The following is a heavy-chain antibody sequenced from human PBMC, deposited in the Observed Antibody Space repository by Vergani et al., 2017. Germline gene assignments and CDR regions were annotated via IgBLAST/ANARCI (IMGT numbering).Heavy chain of an antibody. Sequence: QVQLVESGGGVVQRGGSLRLSCATSGFTLSNYDMQWIRQGPGKGLEFVAFIQFDGSNQHYADSVKGRFTLSRDFSKNTLYLQMNRLRTDDTATYYCAKHFRGWGIDYWGQGTQVIVSS. D-gene: IGHD3-16*01. CDR1: GFTLSNYD. CDR3: AKHFRGWGIDY. CDR2: IQFDGSNQ. J-gene: IGHJ4*02. V-gene: IGHV3-30*02.